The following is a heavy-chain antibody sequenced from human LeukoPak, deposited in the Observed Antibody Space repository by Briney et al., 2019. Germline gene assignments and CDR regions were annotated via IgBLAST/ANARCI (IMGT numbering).Heavy chain of an antibody. CDR2: ISAYNGNT. CDR3: ARDHSGSYPRKFDY. J-gene: IGHJ4*02. V-gene: IGHV1-18*01. CDR1: GGTFSSYA. Sequence: GSSVKVSCKASGGTFSSYAISWVRQAPGQGLEWMGWISAYNGNTNYAQKLQGRVTMTTDTSTSTAYMELRSLRSDDTAVYYCARDHSGSYPRKFDYWGQGTLVTVSS. D-gene: IGHD1-26*01.